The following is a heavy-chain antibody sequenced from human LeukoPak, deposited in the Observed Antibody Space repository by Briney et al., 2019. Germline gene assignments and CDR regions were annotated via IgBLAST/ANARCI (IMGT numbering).Heavy chain of an antibody. V-gene: IGHV3-30*18. J-gene: IGHJ4*02. D-gene: IGHD3-10*01. CDR2: ISNDGSKK. Sequence: PGGSLRLSCAVSGFQFSDYAMHWVRQAPGKGLEWVTVISNDGSKKFYGDSVRGRFTVSRNNSVSILYLQMNSLRPEDTATYYCAKLEGSGSPTPLDGWGQGTLVSVSS. CDR3: AKLEGSGSPTPLDG. CDR1: GFQFSDYA.